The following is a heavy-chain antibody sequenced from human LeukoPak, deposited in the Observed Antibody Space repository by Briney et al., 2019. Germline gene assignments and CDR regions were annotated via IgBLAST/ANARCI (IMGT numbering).Heavy chain of an antibody. V-gene: IGHV4-34*01. CDR2: IHHSGST. CDR1: GGSFSGYY. Sequence: PSETLSLTCAVYGGSFSGYYWSWIRQSPGKGLEWIGYIHHSGSTYYSPSFQSRVTISVDRSKNQFSLKLRSVTAADTAVYYCARDPSQTNWDYYFDYWGQGTLVAVSS. CDR3: ARDPSQTNWDYYFDY. J-gene: IGHJ4*02. D-gene: IGHD7-27*01.